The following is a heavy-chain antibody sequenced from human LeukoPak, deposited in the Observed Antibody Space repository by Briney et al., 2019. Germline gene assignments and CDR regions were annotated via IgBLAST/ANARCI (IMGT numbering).Heavy chain of an antibody. Sequence: GGSLRLSCAASGFTVSSNYMSWVRQAPGKGLEWVSVIYSGGSTYYADSVKGRFTISRDNSKNTLYLQMNSLRAEDTAVYYCARRYYYDSSGYAGGVWGQGTTVTVSS. CDR1: GFTVSSNY. V-gene: IGHV3-66*01. CDR2: IYSGGST. J-gene: IGHJ6*02. CDR3: ARRYYYDSSGYAGGV. D-gene: IGHD3-22*01.